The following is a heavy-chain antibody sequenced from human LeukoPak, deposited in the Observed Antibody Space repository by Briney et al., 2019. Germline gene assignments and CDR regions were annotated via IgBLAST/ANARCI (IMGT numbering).Heavy chain of an antibody. CDR2: IWYDGSNK. CDR3: ARDLGLVRSPFDY. J-gene: IGHJ4*02. Sequence: PGGSLRPSCAASGFTFSSYGMHWVRQAPGKGLEWVAVIWYDGSNKYYADSVKGRFTISRDNSKNTLYLQMNSLRAEDTAVYYCARDLGLVRSPFDYWGQGTLVTVSS. V-gene: IGHV3-33*01. CDR1: GFTFSSYG. D-gene: IGHD3-10*01.